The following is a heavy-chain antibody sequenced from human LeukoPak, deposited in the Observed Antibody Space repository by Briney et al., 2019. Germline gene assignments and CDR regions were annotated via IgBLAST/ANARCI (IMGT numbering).Heavy chain of an antibody. V-gene: IGHV4-34*01. CDR3: ARAPSAFDI. Sequence: SETLSLTCVVYGGSFSGYYWSWIRQPPGKGLEWIGEINHSGSTNYNPSLKSRVTISVDTSKNQFSLKLSSVTAADTAVYYCARAPSAFDIWGQGTMVTVSS. J-gene: IGHJ3*02. CDR2: INHSGST. CDR1: GGSFSGYY.